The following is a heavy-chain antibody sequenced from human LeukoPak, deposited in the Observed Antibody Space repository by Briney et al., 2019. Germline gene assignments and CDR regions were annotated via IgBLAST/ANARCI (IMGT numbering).Heavy chain of an antibody. J-gene: IGHJ4*02. V-gene: IGHV3-64D*06. Sequence: GGSLRLSCAASGFTFSSYAMHWVRQAPGKGLEYVSAISSSGDSTYNADPVKSRFTISRDNSKDTLYLQMSSLRAGDTAVYFCVKGRVSGSGSYYNAPFDYWGQGTLVTVSS. CDR3: VKGRVSGSGSYYNAPFDY. CDR2: ISSSGDST. CDR1: GFTFSSYA. D-gene: IGHD3-10*01.